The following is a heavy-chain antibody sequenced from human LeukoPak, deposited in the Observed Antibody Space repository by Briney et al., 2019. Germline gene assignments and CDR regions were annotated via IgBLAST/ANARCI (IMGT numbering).Heavy chain of an antibody. V-gene: IGHV4-61*02. CDR1: GGSISSGSYY. J-gene: IGHJ6*03. Sequence: SETLSLTCTVSGGSISSGSYYWSWIRQPAGKGLEWIGRIYPSGSTNHNPSLKSRVTISVDTSKNQFSLKLSSVTAADTAVYYCARSFYGSGSDYYYYYMDVWGKGTTVTISS. D-gene: IGHD3-10*01. CDR3: ARSFYGSGSDYYYYYMDV. CDR2: IYPSGST.